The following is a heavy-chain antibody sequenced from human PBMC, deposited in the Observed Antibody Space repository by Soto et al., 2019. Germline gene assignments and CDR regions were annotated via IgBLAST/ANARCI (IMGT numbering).Heavy chain of an antibody. D-gene: IGHD5-18*01. CDR3: ARRGEVDTAMVGDYYYGMDV. V-gene: IGHV1-69*02. CDR1: GGTFSSYT. J-gene: IGHJ6*02. CDR2: IIPILGIA. Sequence: SVKVSCKASGGTFSSYTISWVRQAPGQGLEWMGRIIPILGIANYAQKFQGRVTITADKSTSTAYMELSSLRSEDTAVYYCARRGEVDTAMVGDYYYGMDVWGQGTTVTVSS.